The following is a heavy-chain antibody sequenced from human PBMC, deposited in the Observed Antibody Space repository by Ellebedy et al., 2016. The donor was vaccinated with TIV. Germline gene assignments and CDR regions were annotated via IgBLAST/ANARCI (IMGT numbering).Heavy chain of an antibody. CDR1: GVSISSNY. CDR2: ISNSGTT. J-gene: IGHJ4*02. D-gene: IGHD5-12*01. CDR3: ARTFTERLGGLATHWVLDY. V-gene: IGHV4-59*01. Sequence: SETLSLTCSVSGVSISSNYWSWTRQPPGKGLEWIGYISNSGTTNYNPSLKSRLTMSIDTSKSQFSLRLDSVTAADTAVYYCARTFTERLGGLATHWVLDYWGQGTLVTASS.